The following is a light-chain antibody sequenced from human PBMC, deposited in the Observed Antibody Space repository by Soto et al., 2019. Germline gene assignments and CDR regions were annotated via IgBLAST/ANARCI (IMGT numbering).Light chain of an antibody. CDR3: QQRSDWPWT. CDR2: DVS. V-gene: IGKV3-11*01. J-gene: IGKJ1*01. CDR1: QSVSIH. Sequence: ETVMTQSPGTLSVSLGERATLSCRASQSVSIHLAWYQQKPGQAPRLLVYDVSNRATGIPARFSGGGSGTDLTITISNLEPEDFEVYYCQQRSDWPWTFGQGTKVDIK.